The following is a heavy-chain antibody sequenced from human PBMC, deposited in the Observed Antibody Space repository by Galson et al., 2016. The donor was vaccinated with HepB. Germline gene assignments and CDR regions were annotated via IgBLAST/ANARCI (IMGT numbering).Heavy chain of an antibody. CDR1: GGSISSGSYY. CDR3: AGYVGLYLYGMDV. CDR2: IYYSGST. J-gene: IGHJ6*02. V-gene: IGHV4-39*01. D-gene: IGHD2-2*02. Sequence: SETLSLTCTVSGGSISSGSYYWGWIRQPPGKGLEWIGSIYYSGSTYYNPSLKSRVTISVDTSKNKFSLKLSSVTAADTAVYYCAGYVGLYLYGMDVWGQGTTVTVSS.